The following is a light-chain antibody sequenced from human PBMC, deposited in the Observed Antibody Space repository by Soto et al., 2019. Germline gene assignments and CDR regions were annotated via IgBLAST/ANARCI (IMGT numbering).Light chain of an antibody. CDR3: MQAIDIPWT. CDR2: EAS. J-gene: IGKJ1*01. CDR1: RSFLRRDGKTY. Sequence: ISMTQTPLSLSIIPGQTAPSSCNNLRSFLRRDGKTYFYWYVQKAGQAPQPLIYEASNRFSGVPERFSGSGSRTDFTLKISRVEADDVGIYYCMQAIDIPWTFGQGTKVDIK. V-gene: IGKV2-29*03.